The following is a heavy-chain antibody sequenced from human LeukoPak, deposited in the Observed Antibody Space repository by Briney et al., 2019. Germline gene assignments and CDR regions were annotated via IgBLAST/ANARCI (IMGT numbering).Heavy chain of an antibody. CDR2: INPNSGGT. V-gene: IGHV1-2*02. CDR1: GYTFTGYY. J-gene: IGHJ6*02. D-gene: IGHD3-22*01. Sequence: AASVKVSCKASGYTFTGYYMHWVRQAPGQGLEWMGWINPNSGGTNYAQKFQGRVTMTRDTSISTAYMELSRLRSDDTAVYYCASTSVIWDSREPHYYYYGMDVWGQGTTVTVSS. CDR3: ASTSVIWDSREPHYYYYGMDV.